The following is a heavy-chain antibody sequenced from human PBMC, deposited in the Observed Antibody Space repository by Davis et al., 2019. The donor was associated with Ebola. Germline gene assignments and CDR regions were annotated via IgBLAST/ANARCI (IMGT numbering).Heavy chain of an antibody. J-gene: IGHJ6*02. CDR2: ISGSGDIT. CDR3: GKGISYPRFGYYSYYYCMDV. D-gene: IGHD3-10*02. V-gene: IGHV3-23*01. CDR1: GFTFSTYA. Sequence: PGGSLRLSCAASGFTFSTYAMTWVRQAPGKGLEWVSVISGSGDITYYADSVKGRFTISRDNSKNTVYLQMKSLRADDTAVYYCGKGISYPRFGYYSYYYCMDVWGQGTTVTVSS.